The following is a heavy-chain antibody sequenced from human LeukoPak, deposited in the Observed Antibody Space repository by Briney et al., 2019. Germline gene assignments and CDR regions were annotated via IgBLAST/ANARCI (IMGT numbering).Heavy chain of an antibody. V-gene: IGHV3-64D*06. J-gene: IGHJ5*02. CDR3: VKDLEAVAGTWWFDP. CDR1: GFTFSRYA. CDR2: ISSNGGST. D-gene: IGHD6-19*01. Sequence: GGSLRLSCSASGFTFSRYAMHWVRQAPGKGLEYVSAISSNGGSTYYADSVKGRFTISRDNSKNTLYLQMSSLRAEDTAVYYRVKDLEAVAGTWWFDPWGQGTLVTVSS.